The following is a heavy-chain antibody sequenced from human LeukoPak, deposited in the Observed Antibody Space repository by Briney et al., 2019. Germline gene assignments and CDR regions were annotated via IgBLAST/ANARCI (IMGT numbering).Heavy chain of an antibody. CDR1: GYIFIGYY. V-gene: IGHV1-2*02. Sequence: ASLKVSCKASGYIFIGYYIHWVRQAPGQGLEWMAWINPNSGGTNYAQKFQGRVTMTRDTSISTAYMELSSLRSEDTAVYYCARDGGPDWGQGTLVTVSS. CDR2: INPNSGGT. J-gene: IGHJ4*02. D-gene: IGHD3-3*01. CDR3: ARDGGPD.